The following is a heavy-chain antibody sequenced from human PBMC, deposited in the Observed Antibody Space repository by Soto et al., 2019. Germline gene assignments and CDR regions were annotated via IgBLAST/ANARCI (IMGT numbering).Heavy chain of an antibody. J-gene: IGHJ4*02. CDR1: GFTFSSYG. D-gene: IGHD6-13*01. CDR2: ISYDGSNK. Sequence: GGSLRLSCAASGFTFSSYGMHWVRQAPGKGLEWVAVISYDGSNKYYADSVRARFTISRDNSKNTLYLQVNSLRAEDTAVYYCAISPPGSSWWPPFDYWGQGTLVTVSS. CDR3: AISPPGSSWWPPFDY. V-gene: IGHV3-30*03.